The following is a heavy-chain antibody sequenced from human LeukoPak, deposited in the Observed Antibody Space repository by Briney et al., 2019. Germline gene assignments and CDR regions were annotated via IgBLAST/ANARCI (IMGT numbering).Heavy chain of an antibody. CDR3: ARGPARFLEWLSPVGMDV. J-gene: IGHJ6*04. CDR2: IITIFGTA. V-gene: IGHV1-69*01. Sequence: GSSVKVSCKASGGTFSSYAISWLRQAPGQWLEWMGGIITIFGTANYAQKFQGRVTITADESTSTAYMELSSLRSEDTAVYYCARGPARFLEWLSPVGMDVWGKGTTVTVSS. D-gene: IGHD3-3*01. CDR1: GGTFSSYA.